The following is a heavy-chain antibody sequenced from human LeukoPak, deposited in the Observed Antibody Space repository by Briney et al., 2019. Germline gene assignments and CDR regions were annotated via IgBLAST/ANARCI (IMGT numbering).Heavy chain of an antibody. D-gene: IGHD2-2*01. Sequence: GGSLTLSCAASGFTVSTYYMTWVRQAPGKGLECVSVSDSGGSTYYADSVKGRFTVSRDNSKNTLYLQMNSLRAEDTAMYYCARGLGYCTSTTCLLPFDYWGQGTLVTVSS. J-gene: IGHJ4*02. CDR3: ARGLGYCTSTTCLLPFDY. CDR2: SDSGGST. CDR1: GFTVSTYY. V-gene: IGHV3-53*01.